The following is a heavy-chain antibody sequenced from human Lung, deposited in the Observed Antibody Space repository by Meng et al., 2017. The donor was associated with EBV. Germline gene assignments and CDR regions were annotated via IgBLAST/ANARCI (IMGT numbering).Heavy chain of an antibody. J-gene: IGHJ4*02. Sequence: HVPRVGCGGCVAQSGQSLNLSCAASGFTFSTYSIHWVRQAPGKGLEWVAGISYDGSNKYYADSVKGRFTISRDNSKNTLYLQMNTLRAEDTAVYYCASPHSSGWSLPFDYWGQGTLVTVSS. CDR1: GFTFSTYS. CDR2: ISYDGSNK. V-gene: IGHV3-30*14. CDR3: ASPHSSGWSLPFDY. D-gene: IGHD6-19*01.